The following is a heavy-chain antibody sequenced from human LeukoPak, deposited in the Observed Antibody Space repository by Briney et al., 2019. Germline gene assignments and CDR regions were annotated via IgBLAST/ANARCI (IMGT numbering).Heavy chain of an antibody. CDR2: IFFTGNT. V-gene: IGHV4-59*08. J-gene: IGHJ4*02. CDR1: GGPIMSYY. Sequence: SEPLSLTCTVSGGPIMSYYGSWIRQPPGEALQWIGYIFFTGNTNYNPSLRSRVTISIDTSKNQFSLQLSSVTAADTAVYYCARHGGVAAFDYWGQGTLVTVSS. D-gene: IGHD6-19*01. CDR3: ARHGGVAAFDY.